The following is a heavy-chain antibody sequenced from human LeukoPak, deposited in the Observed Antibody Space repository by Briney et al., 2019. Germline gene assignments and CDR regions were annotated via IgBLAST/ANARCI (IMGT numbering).Heavy chain of an antibody. V-gene: IGHV3-21*01. J-gene: IGHJ4*02. Sequence: GGSLRLSCAASGFTFSSYAMSWVRQAPGKGLEWVSAISSSSSYIYYADSVKGRFTISRDNAKNSLYLQMNSLRAEDTAVYYCARYQIVASALDYWGQGTLVTVSS. CDR3: ARYQIVASALDY. D-gene: IGHD2-21*01. CDR1: GFTFSSYA. CDR2: ISSSSSYI.